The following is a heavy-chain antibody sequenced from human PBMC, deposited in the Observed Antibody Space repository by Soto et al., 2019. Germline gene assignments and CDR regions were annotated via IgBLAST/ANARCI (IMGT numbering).Heavy chain of an antibody. J-gene: IGHJ4*02. CDR3: SRIAVYGAPTGFDY. V-gene: IGHV4-39*02. Sequence: SETLSLTCTVSGGSISSSSYYWGWIRQPPGKGLEWIGSIYYSGSTYYNPSLKSRVTISVDTSKNHFSLKLSSVTAADTAVYYCSRIAVYGAPTGFDYWGQGILVTVSS. D-gene: IGHD6-19*01. CDR2: IYYSGST. CDR1: GGSISSSSYY.